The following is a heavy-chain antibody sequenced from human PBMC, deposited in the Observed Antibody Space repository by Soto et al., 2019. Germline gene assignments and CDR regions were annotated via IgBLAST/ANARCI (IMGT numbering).Heavy chain of an antibody. CDR2: IWYDGSNK. V-gene: IGHV3-33*01. Sequence: QVQLVESGGGVVQPGRSLRLSCAASGFTFSSYGMHWVRQAPGKGLEWVAVIWYDGSNKYYADSVKGRFTISRDNSKNTLYLQMNSLRAEDTAMYYCAREEMGYCSSTSCYALYGMDVWGQGTTVTVSS. CDR3: AREEMGYCSSTSCYALYGMDV. J-gene: IGHJ6*02. D-gene: IGHD2-2*01. CDR1: GFTFSSYG.